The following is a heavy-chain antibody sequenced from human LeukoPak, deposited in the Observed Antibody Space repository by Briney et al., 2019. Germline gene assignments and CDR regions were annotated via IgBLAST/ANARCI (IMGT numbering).Heavy chain of an antibody. CDR3: ATSSVAGYYYYYYMDV. Sequence: PSETLSLTCTVSGGSISSYYWSWIRQPPGKGLEWIGYIYYSGSTSYNPSLKSRVTISVDTSKNQFSLKLSSVTAADTAVYYCATSSVAGYYYYYYMDVWGKGTTVTISS. D-gene: IGHD6-19*01. V-gene: IGHV4-59*01. J-gene: IGHJ6*03. CDR1: GGSISSYY. CDR2: IYYSGST.